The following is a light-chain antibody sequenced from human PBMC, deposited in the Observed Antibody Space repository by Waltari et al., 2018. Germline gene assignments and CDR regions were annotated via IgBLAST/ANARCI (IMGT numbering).Light chain of an antibody. V-gene: IGKV4-1*01. CDR3: QQYYSSLALT. Sequence: DIVMTQSPDSLAVSLGERATINCKSSQSVSDSSDNKNYLAWYQHKPGQPPKLLIHWASIRKSGVPDRFSGSGSGTDFTLTISSLQAEDVAVYYCQQYYSSLALTFGGGTRVEIK. CDR2: WAS. J-gene: IGKJ4*01. CDR1: QSVSDSSDNKNY.